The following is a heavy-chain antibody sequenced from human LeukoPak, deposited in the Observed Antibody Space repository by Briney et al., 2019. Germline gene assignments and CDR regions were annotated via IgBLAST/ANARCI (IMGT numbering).Heavy chain of an antibody. V-gene: IGHV3-23*01. CDR3: AKYWSIAAPRPYFDY. D-gene: IGHD6-6*01. Sequence: GGSLRLSCAASGFTFSSYAMSWVRRAPGKGLEWVSAISGSGGSTYYADSVKGRFTISRDNSKNTLHLQMNSLRAEDTAVYYCAKYWSIAAPRPYFDYWDQGTLVTVSS. J-gene: IGHJ4*02. CDR1: GFTFSSYA. CDR2: ISGSGGST.